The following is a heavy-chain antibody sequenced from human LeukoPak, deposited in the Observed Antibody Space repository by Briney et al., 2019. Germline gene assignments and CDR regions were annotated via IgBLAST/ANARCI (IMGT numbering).Heavy chain of an antibody. CDR2: IYSGGST. J-gene: IGHJ5*02. CDR3: ATLYYDYVWGSYRPGDYWFDP. Sequence: PGGSLRLSCAASGFTVSSNYMSWVRQAPGKGLEWVSVIYSGGSTYYADSVKGRFTFSRDNSKNTLYLQMNSLRAEDTAVYYCATLYYDYVWGSYRPGDYWFDPWGQGTLVTVSS. CDR1: GFTVSSNY. D-gene: IGHD3-16*02. V-gene: IGHV3-53*01.